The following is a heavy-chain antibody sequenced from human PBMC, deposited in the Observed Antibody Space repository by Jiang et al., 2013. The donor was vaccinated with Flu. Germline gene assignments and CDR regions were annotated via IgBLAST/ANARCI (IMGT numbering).Heavy chain of an antibody. Sequence: DTRYSPSFQGQVTISADKSISTAYLQWSSLKASDTAMYYCARRSYYDSSGSLGNDYWGQGTLVTVSS. J-gene: IGHJ4*02. D-gene: IGHD3-22*01. CDR3: ARRSYYDSSGSLGNDY. CDR2: DT. V-gene: IGHV5-51*01.